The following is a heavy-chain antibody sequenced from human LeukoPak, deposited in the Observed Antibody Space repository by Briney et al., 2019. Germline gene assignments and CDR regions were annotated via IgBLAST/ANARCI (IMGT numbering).Heavy chain of an antibody. D-gene: IGHD6-19*01. V-gene: IGHV3-21*01. J-gene: IGHJ4*02. CDR3: ASDRQWLVRGENY. CDR2: ISSSSSYI. CDR1: GFTFSSYS. Sequence: GGSLRLSCAASGFTFSSYSMNWVRQAPGKGLEWVSSISSSSSYIYYADSVKGRFTISRDDAKNSLYLQMNSLRAEDTAVYYCASDRQWLVRGENYWGQETLVTVSS.